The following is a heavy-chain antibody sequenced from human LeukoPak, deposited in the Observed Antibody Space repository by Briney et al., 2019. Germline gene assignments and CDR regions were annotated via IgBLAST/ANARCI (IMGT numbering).Heavy chain of an antibody. CDR2: IYSGGST. V-gene: IGHV3-53*01. CDR3: ARSITLIRGETLPIDY. J-gene: IGHJ4*02. CDR1: GFTVSSNY. D-gene: IGHD1-14*01. Sequence: GGSLTLSCAASGFTVSSNYMSWVRQAPGNGLEWVSVIYSGGSTYYAASVKGRFTISRDNAQNSLFLQMNSLRDDDTAVYYCARSITLIRGETLPIDYWGLGSLVTVSA.